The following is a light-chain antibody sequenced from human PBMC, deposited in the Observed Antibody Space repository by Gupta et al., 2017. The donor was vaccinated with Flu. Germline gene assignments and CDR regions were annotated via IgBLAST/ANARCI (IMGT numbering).Light chain of an antibody. J-gene: IGKJ2*01. CDR3: QQRSSWPYT. CDR1: QSVSSY. CDR2: DAS. V-gene: IGKV3-11*01. Sequence: EIVLTQSPATLSLSPGERATLSCRASQSVSSYLAWYQQKPGQAPGLLIFDASNRATGIPARFSGSWSGTDFTLTISSLEPEDFAVYHCQQRSSWPYTFGQGTKLEI.